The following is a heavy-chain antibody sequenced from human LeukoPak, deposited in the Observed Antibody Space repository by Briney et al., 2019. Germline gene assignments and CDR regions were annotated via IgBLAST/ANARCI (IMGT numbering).Heavy chain of an antibody. CDR2: INPNSGGT. V-gene: IGHV1-2*02. CDR1: GYTFTGYY. J-gene: IGHJ5*02. CDR3: ARDQGVVPAAISGNWFDP. D-gene: IGHD2-2*02. Sequence: ASVKVSCKASGYTFTGYYMHWVRQAPGQGLEWMGWINPNSGGTNYAQKFQGRVTMTRDTSISTAYMGLSRLRSADTAVYYCARDQGVVPAAISGNWFDPWGQGTLVTVSS.